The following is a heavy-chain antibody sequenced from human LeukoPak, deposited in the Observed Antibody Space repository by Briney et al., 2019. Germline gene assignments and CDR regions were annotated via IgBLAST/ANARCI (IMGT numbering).Heavy chain of an antibody. CDR2: IRNDGSII. V-gene: IGHV3-30*02. J-gene: IGHJ4*02. CDR3: ARDGGNEYFDY. Sequence: PGGSLRLSCAASGFTFSSYGMHWIRQAPGKGLEWVAFIRNDGSIIYNADSVKGRFAISRDNSKNTLYLQMNSLRADDTAVYYCARDGGNEYFDYWGQGTLVTVSS. D-gene: IGHD1-1*01. CDR1: GFTFSSYG.